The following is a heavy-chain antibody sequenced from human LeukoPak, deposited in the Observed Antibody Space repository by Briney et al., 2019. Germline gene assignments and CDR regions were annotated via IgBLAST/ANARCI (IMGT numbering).Heavy chain of an antibody. V-gene: IGHV3-23*01. D-gene: IGHD3-16*02. CDR2: IGGDGATT. CDR1: GFSFSSNG. J-gene: IGHJ4*02. Sequence: GGSLRLSCAASGFSFSSNGMSWVRQAPGKGLEWVSVIGGDGATTYYAGSVKGRFTISRDNSKNTLYLQMNSLRAEDTAVYYCATKRGGNYPFDYWGQGTLVTVSS. CDR3: ATKRGGNYPFDY.